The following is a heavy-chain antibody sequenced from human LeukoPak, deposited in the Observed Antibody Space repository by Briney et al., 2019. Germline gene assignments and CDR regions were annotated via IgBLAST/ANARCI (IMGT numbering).Heavy chain of an antibody. CDR1: GFTFRSYW. D-gene: IGHD6-13*01. V-gene: IGHV3-74*01. CDR2: INNDGRRT. Sequence: GGSLRPSCTASGFTFRSYWMHSVRQAPGKGLVWVSRINNDGRRTAYADSVKGRFTIPKDNAKNTPAWQMNSLRAEATAVYYCARGWQQLGINMDAWGKGTTVTVSS. J-gene: IGHJ6*03. CDR3: ARGWQQLGINMDA.